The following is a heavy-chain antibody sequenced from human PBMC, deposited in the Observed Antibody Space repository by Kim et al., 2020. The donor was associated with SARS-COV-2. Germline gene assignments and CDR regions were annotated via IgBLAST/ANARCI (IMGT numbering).Heavy chain of an antibody. V-gene: IGHV3-72*01. CDR1: GFTLIDYY. Sequence: GGSLRLSCSASGFTLIDYYIDWVRQAPGKGLEWVGRSRNKANSYTTEYAASVKGRFSTSRHDSETLLYLQMNSLKTDDTAVYYCARVAATGNYFDYWGQG. CDR3: ARVAATGNYFDY. CDR2: SRNKANSYTT. J-gene: IGHJ4*02. D-gene: IGHD3-9*01.